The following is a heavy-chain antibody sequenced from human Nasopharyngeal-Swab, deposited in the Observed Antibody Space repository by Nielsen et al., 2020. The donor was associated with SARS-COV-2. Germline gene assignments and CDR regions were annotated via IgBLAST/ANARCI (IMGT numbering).Heavy chain of an antibody. CDR1: GGSISSSSYY. D-gene: IGHD1-20*01. CDR3: ARVRRYNWKPDAFDI. Sequence: SETLSLTCTVSGGSISSSSYYWGWIRQPPGKGLEWIGSIYHSGRTYYNPSLKSRVTISVDTSKNQFSLKLSSVTAADTAVYYCARVRRYNWKPDAFDIWGQGTMVTVSS. CDR2: IYHSGRT. J-gene: IGHJ3*02. V-gene: IGHV4-39*07.